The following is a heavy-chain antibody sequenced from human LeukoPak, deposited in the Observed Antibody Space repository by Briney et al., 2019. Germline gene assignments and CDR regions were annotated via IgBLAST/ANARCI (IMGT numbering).Heavy chain of an antibody. J-gene: IGHJ4*02. CDR3: ARGGATTLFDY. CDR1: GFTFSSYA. D-gene: IGHD1-26*01. CDR2: ITSNGDKT. V-gene: IGHV3-64*01. Sequence: GGSLRLSCAASGFTFSSYAMHWVRQAPGKGLEYVSAITSNGDKTYYGNSVKGRFTISRDNSKNTLYLQMGSLRIEGMAVYYCARGGATTLFDYWGQGTLVTVSS.